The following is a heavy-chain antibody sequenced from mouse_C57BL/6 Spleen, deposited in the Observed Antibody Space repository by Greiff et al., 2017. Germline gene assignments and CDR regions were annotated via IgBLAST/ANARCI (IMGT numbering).Heavy chain of an antibody. D-gene: IGHD1-1*01. CDR2: IDPNSGGT. V-gene: IGHV1-72*01. CDR1: GYTFTSYW. Sequence: QVQLQQSGAELVKPGASVKLSCKASGYTFTSYWMHWVKQRPGRGLEWIGRIDPNSGGTKYNQQFKSKATLTVDKPSSTAYMQLSSLTSEDSAVYYCAREPLLLRYPYYFDYWGQGTTLTVSS. J-gene: IGHJ2*01. CDR3: AREPLLLRYPYYFDY.